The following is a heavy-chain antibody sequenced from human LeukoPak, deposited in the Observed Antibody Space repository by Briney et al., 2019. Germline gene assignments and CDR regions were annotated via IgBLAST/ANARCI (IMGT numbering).Heavy chain of an antibody. CDR1: GFTFSGYD. Sequence: GGSLRLSCAASGFTFSGYDINWVRQAPGKGLEWVSYISRSGDTIYYADSVKGRFTISRDNAKNSLYLQMNSLRVEDTAVYYCARDPRGADIVPGGYIRYYYYGMDVWGQGTMVSV. D-gene: IGHD2-2*01. CDR2: ISRSGDTI. J-gene: IGHJ6*02. CDR3: ARDPRGADIVPGGYIRYYYYGMDV. V-gene: IGHV3-48*03.